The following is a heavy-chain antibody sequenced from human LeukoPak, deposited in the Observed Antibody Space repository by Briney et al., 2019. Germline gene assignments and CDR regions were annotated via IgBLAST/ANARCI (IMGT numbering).Heavy chain of an antibody. V-gene: IGHV3-64D*06. CDR1: GFTVSSNY. D-gene: IGHD1-26*01. Sequence: GGSLRLSCAASGFTVSSNYMSWVRQAPGKGLEYVSAIDDSGGSTFYTDSVKGRFTISRDNSKNALYLQMSSLRAEDTAMYYCVKQSAGATGYCGYWGQGTLVTVSS. J-gene: IGHJ4*02. CDR2: IDDSGGST. CDR3: VKQSAGATGYCGY.